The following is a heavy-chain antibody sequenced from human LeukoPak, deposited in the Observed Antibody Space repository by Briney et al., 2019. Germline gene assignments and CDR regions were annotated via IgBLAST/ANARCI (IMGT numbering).Heavy chain of an antibody. CDR3: ARAQTYGDSRLLLDY. D-gene: IGHD4-17*01. V-gene: IGHV3-23*01. J-gene: IGHJ4*02. CDR2: ISGGGDRV. CDR1: GFSFSRYA. Sequence: GGSLRLSCAASGFSFSRYAMTWVRQAPGKRLEWVSVISGGGDRVNYAESVKGRFTISRDNSRNTLYLQMNRLRAEDTALYYCARAQTYGDSRLLLDYWGQGTLVTVSS.